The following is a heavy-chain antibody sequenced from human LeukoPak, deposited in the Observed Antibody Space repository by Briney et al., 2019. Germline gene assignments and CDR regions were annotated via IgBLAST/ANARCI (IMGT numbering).Heavy chain of an antibody. V-gene: IGHV3-30*02. CDR1: GFTFSSYG. CDR3: AKGSTIFDFYYYYYMDV. D-gene: IGHD3-10*02. Sequence: PGGSLRLSCAASGFTFSSYGMHWVRQAPGKGLEWVAFIRYDGSNKYYADSVKGRFTISRDNSKNTLYLQMNSLRAEDTAVYYCAKGSTIFDFYYYYYMDVWGKGTTVTVSS. CDR2: IRYDGSNK. J-gene: IGHJ6*03.